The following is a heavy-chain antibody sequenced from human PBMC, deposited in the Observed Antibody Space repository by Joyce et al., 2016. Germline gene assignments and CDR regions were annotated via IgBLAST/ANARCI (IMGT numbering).Heavy chain of an antibody. D-gene: IGHD3-3*01. CDR1: GFSLTTSGVG. V-gene: IGHV2-5*01. J-gene: IGHJ4*02. Sequence: QITLKESGPPVVRPTQTLTLTCNFSGFSLTTSGVGLGWLRKPPGKALEWLALVYWNDHKLYSASLKNRLTITKKTSKNQVILTMTNMAPVGTATYFCAHRARISIFGLVYFDYWGQGNLVTVSS. CDR3: AHRARISIFGLVYFDY. CDR2: VYWNDHK.